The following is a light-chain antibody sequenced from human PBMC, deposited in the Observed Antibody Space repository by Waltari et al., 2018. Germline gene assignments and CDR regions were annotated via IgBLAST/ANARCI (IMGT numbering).Light chain of an antibody. CDR1: QNINNY. Sequence: DIQMTQSPSSLSASVVDRVTITCRASQNINNYLNWYQQRPGKAPKLLIYAASTLQSGAPSRFGGSGSGTDFTLTITSLQPEDFVTYFCQQGYRTPLTFGGGTKVEIK. CDR3: QQGYRTPLT. V-gene: IGKV1-39*01. CDR2: AAS. J-gene: IGKJ4*01.